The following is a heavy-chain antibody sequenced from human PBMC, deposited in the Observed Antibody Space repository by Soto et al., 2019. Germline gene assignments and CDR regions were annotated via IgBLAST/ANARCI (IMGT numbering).Heavy chain of an antibody. D-gene: IGHD6-19*01. CDR2: ISTDNGNT. CDR1: GYTFTNSG. Sequence: EASVKVSCKASGYTFTNSGISWVRQAPGQGLEWMGWISTDNGNTNYAQHLQGRVSMTTDTSTSTAYMDLRSLRSDDTAVYYCAKAVAGDWYFDLWGRGTLVTVSS. V-gene: IGHV1-18*01. CDR3: AKAVAGDWYFDL. J-gene: IGHJ2*01.